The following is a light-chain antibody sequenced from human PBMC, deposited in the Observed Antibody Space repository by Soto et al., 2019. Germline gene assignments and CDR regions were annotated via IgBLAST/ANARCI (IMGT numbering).Light chain of an antibody. J-gene: IGKJ4*01. V-gene: IGKV3D-15*01. CDR2: DAS. CDR3: QQNNYWPPLT. Sequence: EIVMTQSPATLPVSPGERATLSCRARQSVSSNLAWYQQKPGQAPRLLIYDASNRATDIPARFSGSGSGTDFTLTISSLEPEDFAVYYCQQNNYWPPLTFGGGTKVDIK. CDR1: QSVSSN.